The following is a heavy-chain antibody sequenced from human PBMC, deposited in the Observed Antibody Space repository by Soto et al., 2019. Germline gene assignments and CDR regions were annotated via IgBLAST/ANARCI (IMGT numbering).Heavy chain of an antibody. Sequence: WGALRLSCAASGFTFSSYAMSWVRQAPGKGLEWVSAISGSGGSTYYADSVKGRFTISRDNSKNTLYLQMNSLRAEDTAVYYCAKARWDPKPHDAFDIWGQGTMVTVSS. CDR1: GFTFSSYA. CDR3: AKARWDPKPHDAFDI. V-gene: IGHV3-23*01. CDR2: ISGSGGST. D-gene: IGHD1-26*01. J-gene: IGHJ3*02.